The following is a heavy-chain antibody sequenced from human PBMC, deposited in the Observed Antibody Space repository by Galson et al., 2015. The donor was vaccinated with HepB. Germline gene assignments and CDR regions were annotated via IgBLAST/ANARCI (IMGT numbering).Heavy chain of an antibody. D-gene: IGHD3-3*01. CDR1: GFTFTSSA. CDR2: IIVGSGNT. Sequence: SVKVSCKASGFTFTSSAMQRVRQARGQRLEWIGWIIVGSGNTNYAQKFQERVTITRDMSTSTAYMELSSLRSEDTAVYYCAADPTDVTIFGVAIWGQGTLVTVSS. J-gene: IGHJ4*02. V-gene: IGHV1-58*02. CDR3: AADPTDVTIFGVAI.